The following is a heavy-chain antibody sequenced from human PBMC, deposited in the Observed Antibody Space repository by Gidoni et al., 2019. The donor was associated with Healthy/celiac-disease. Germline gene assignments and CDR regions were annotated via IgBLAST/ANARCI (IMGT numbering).Heavy chain of an antibody. D-gene: IGHD3-16*01. CDR3: AHGGGDYVWALPLFDS. V-gene: IGHV2-5*02. CDR1: GFSLSTSGVG. J-gene: IGHJ4*02. CDR2: IYWDDDK. Sequence: QITLKESGPTLVKPTQTLTLTCTFSGFSLSTSGVGVGWIRQPPGKALEWLALIYWDDDKRYSPSLKSRLTITKDTSKNQVVLTMTNMDPVDTATYYCAHGGGDYVWALPLFDSWGQGTLVTVSS.